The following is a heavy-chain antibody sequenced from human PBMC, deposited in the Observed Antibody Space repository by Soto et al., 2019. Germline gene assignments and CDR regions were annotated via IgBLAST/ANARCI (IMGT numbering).Heavy chain of an antibody. J-gene: IGHJ2*01. CDR1: GFTFSSYA. CDR2: ISGSGGST. D-gene: IGHD5-18*01. CDR3: AKDISYGQRRYFDL. V-gene: IGHV3-23*01. Sequence: PGGSLRLSYAASGFTFSSYAMSWVRQAPGKGLEWVSAISGSGGSTYYADSVKGRFTISRDNSKNTLYPQMNSLRAEDTAVYYCAKDISYGQRRYFDLWGRGTLVTVSS.